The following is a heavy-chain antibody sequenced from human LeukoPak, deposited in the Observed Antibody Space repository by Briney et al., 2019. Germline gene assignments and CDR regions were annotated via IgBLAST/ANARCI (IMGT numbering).Heavy chain of an antibody. CDR1: GGSISSYY. V-gene: IGHV4-59*12. Sequence: SETLSLTCTVSGGSISSYYWSWIRQPPGKGLEWIGYIYYSGSTNYNPSLKSRVTISVDTSKNQFSLKLSSVTAADTAVYYCARAPYYYDSSGYYLTFHYYGMDVWGQGTTVTVSS. D-gene: IGHD3-22*01. CDR2: IYYSGST. J-gene: IGHJ6*02. CDR3: ARAPYYYDSSGYYLTFHYYGMDV.